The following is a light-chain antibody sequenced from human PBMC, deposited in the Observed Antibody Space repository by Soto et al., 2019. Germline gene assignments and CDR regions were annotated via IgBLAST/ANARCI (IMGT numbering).Light chain of an antibody. J-gene: IGKJ4*01. CDR3: LQDYNYPLT. Sequence: AIQMTQSPSSLSASVGDRVTITCRASQGIRNDLGWFQQKPGKAPKLLIYAASSLQRGVPSRFSGSGSGTDFTLTISSLQPEDFGTYYCLQDYNYPLTFGGGTKVEIK. V-gene: IGKV1-6*01. CDR1: QGIRND. CDR2: AAS.